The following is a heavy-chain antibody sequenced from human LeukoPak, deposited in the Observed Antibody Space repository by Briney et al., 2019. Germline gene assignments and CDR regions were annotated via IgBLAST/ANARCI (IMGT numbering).Heavy chain of an antibody. CDR1: GCTFSRYA. CDR2: ISGSGGST. CDR3: AKGGTYSYGNFDY. D-gene: IGHD5-18*01. Sequence: GGSLRLSCAASGCTFSRYAMSWVRQAPGKGLEWVSAISGSGGSTYYADSVKGRFTISRDNSKNTLYLQMNSLRAEDTAVYYCAKGGTYSYGNFDYWGQGTLLTVSS. V-gene: IGHV3-23*01. J-gene: IGHJ4*02.